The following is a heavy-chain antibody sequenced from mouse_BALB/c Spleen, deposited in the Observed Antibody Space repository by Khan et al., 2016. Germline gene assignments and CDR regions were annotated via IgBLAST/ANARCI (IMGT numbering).Heavy chain of an antibody. V-gene: IGHV3-8*02. CDR1: GDSITSGY. D-gene: IGHD3-2*01. CDR2: ISYSGST. CDR3: VSYDSSGSFFDY. Sequence: EVQLQESGPSLVKPSQTLSLTCSVTGDSITSGYWNWIRKFPGNKLEYMGYISYSGSTYYNPSLKSRISITRDTSKNQYYLRLNSVTTEDTATYXCVSYDSSGSFFDYWGQGTTLTVSS. J-gene: IGHJ2*01.